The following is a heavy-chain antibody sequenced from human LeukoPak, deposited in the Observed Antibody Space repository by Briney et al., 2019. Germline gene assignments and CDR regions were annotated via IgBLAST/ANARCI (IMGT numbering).Heavy chain of an antibody. CDR1: GFSFSSYA. V-gene: IGHV3-23*01. CDR2: ISGSGGST. D-gene: IGHD3-10*01. Sequence: GGSLRLSCAASGFSFSSYAMNWVRQAPGKGLQWVSGISGSGGSTYYADSVKGRFTISRDNSKNTLYLQMNSLRTEDTAVYYCARPLMYYYGSETYFWFDPWGQGTLVTVSS. CDR3: ARPLMYYYGSETYFWFDP. J-gene: IGHJ5*02.